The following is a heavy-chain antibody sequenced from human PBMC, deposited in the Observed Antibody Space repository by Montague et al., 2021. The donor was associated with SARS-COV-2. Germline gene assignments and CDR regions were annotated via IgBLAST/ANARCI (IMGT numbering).Heavy chain of an antibody. CDR2: IYPTGSTNDNPSLISGST. CDR1: SGSLNNYY. Sequence: SETLSLTCSVSSGSLNNYYWSWIRQPAGKGLEWIGHIYPTGSTNDNPSLISGSTNYNPSLKGRVSMSLDTSNNQFSLTVTSVTAADTAVYYCARESLEAVDYWGQGTLVTVSS. J-gene: IGHJ4*02. CDR3: ARESLEAVDY. D-gene: IGHD6-13*01. V-gene: IGHV4-4*07.